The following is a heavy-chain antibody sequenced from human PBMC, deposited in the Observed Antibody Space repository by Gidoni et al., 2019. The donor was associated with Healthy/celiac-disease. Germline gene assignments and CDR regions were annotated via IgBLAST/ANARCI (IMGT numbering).Heavy chain of an antibody. CDR1: GFTFSSYG. CDR2: IWYDGSNK. CDR3: ARDAVDTAMVPLDY. V-gene: IGHV3-33*01. J-gene: IGHJ4*02. D-gene: IGHD5-18*01. Sequence: QVQLVESGGGVVQPGRSLRLSCAAYGFTFSSYGMHWVRQAPGKGLEWVAVIWYDGSNKYYADSVKGRFTISRDNSKNTLYLQMNSLRAEDTAVYYCARDAVDTAMVPLDYWGQGTLVTVSS.